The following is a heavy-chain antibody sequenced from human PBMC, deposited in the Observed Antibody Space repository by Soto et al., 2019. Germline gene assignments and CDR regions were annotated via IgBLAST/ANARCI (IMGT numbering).Heavy chain of an antibody. CDR3: GGSRIPYYFDY. CDR2: IYSGGST. Sequence: EVQLVETGGGLIQPGGSLRLSCAASGFTVSSNYMSWVRQAPGKGLEWVSVIYSGGSTYYADSVKGRFTISRDNSKNTLYHQMNSLRAEDTAVYYCGGSRIPYYFDYWGQGTLVTVSS. CDR1: GFTVSSNY. J-gene: IGHJ4*02. V-gene: IGHV3-53*02.